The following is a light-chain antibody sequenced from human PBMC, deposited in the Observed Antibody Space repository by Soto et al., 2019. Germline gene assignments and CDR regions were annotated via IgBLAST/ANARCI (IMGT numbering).Light chain of an antibody. CDR3: QQYKRSWT. V-gene: IGKV1-5*03. J-gene: IGKJ1*01. CDR2: TVS. CDR1: QIIDTW. Sequence: DIQMTQSPSTLSASVGDRVTITCRASQIIDTWLAWYQQKPGKAPKVLISTVSNLESGVPSRFSGSGSGTEFTLTISRLQPDDVATYYCQQYKRSWTFGQGTKVDIK.